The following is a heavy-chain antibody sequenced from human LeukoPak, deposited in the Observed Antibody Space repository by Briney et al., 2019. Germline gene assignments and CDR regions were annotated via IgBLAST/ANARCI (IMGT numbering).Heavy chain of an antibody. CDR2: IIPIFDTA. Sequence: GGSVKVSCKASGGTFSNYAISWLRQAPGQGLECMGSIIPIFDTANSAQTFQGRVTITADKSTSTAYMDLSSLRSDDTAVYYCARDDGPYRSSPLFDYWGQGTLVTVSS. J-gene: IGHJ4*02. CDR3: ARDDGPYRSSPLFDY. V-gene: IGHV1-69*06. D-gene: IGHD6-6*01. CDR1: GGTFSNYA.